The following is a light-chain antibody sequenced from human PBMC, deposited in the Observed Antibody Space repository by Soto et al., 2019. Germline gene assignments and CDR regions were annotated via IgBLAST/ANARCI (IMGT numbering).Light chain of an antibody. V-gene: IGKV3-11*01. CDR3: QQRITWPLT. CDR2: HAS. Sequence: EIVLTQSPATLSLSPGERATLSCRASQRVSSYLAWYQQKPGQTPRLLIYHASNRATGMPARFSGSGSGTDFTLTISSLEPEDFAVYYCQQRITWPLTFGGGTKVEIK. J-gene: IGKJ4*01. CDR1: QRVSSY.